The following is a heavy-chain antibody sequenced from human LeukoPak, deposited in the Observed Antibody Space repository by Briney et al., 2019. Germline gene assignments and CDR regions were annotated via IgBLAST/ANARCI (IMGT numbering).Heavy chain of an antibody. D-gene: IGHD3-22*01. CDR2: IRSKAYGGTT. Sequence: PGGSLRLSCTASGFTFGDYAMSWVRQAPGKGLEWVGFIRSKAYGGTTEYAASVKGRFTISRDDSKSIAYLQMNSLKTEDTAVYYCTREGGSDYYDSSGDLDYWGQGTLVTVSS. V-gene: IGHV3-49*04. J-gene: IGHJ4*02. CDR3: TREGGSDYYDSSGDLDY. CDR1: GFTFGDYA.